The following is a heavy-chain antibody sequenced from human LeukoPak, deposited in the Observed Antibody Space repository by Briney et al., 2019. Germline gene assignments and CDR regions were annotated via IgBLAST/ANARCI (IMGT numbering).Heavy chain of an antibody. CDR1: GGSISSSSYY. Sequence: SETLSLTCTVSGGSISSSSYYWGWIRQPPGKGLEWIGSIYYSGSTYYNPSLKSRVTISVDKSKNQFSLKLSSVTAADTAVYYCARGREGDSSGWYNDDYWGQGTLVTVSS. V-gene: IGHV4-39*07. CDR3: ARGREGDSSGWYNDDY. D-gene: IGHD6-19*01. J-gene: IGHJ4*02. CDR2: IYYSGST.